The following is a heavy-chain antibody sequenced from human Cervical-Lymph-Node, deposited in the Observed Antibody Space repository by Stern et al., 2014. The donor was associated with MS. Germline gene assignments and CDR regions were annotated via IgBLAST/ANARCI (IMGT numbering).Heavy chain of an antibody. Sequence: EVQLVESGGGLVKPGGSLRLSCTASAFTFSIYSMNWVRQAPGKGLEWVSSISSSSSDIYYADSVRGRFTISRDNAKNSLYLQMNSLRAEDTALYYCARSSSLPDFDYWGQGTLVSVSS. J-gene: IGHJ4*02. CDR1: AFTFSIYS. CDR3: ARSSSLPDFDY. D-gene: IGHD5/OR15-5a*01. CDR2: ISSSSSDI. V-gene: IGHV3-21*01.